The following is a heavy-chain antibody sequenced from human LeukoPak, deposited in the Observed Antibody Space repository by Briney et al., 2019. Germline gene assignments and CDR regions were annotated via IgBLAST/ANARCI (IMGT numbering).Heavy chain of an antibody. CDR1: GYTFTSYV. Sequence: GASVKVSCKASGYTFTSYVISWVRQAPGQGVEWMGWISAYNANTNYAQKFQGRVTMTTDTSTSTVYMELRSLRSDDTAIYYCARTDYDILTGARMDVWGKGTTVTVSS. CDR3: ARTDYDILTGARMDV. V-gene: IGHV1-18*01. CDR2: ISAYNANT. J-gene: IGHJ6*04. D-gene: IGHD3-9*01.